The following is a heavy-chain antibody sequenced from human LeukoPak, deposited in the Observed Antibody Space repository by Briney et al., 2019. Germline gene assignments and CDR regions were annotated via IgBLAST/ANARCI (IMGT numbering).Heavy chain of an antibody. CDR3: AELGITMIGGV. J-gene: IGHJ6*04. Sequence: GGSLRLSCEASGFVFENYYMHWVRQAPGKGLEWVAHIRQDGNNKIYADSLKGRFTISRDNAKNSLYLQMNSLRAEDTAVYYCAELGITMIGGVWGKGTTVTISS. CDR2: IRQDGNNK. CDR1: GFVFENYY. V-gene: IGHV3-30*02. D-gene: IGHD3-10*02.